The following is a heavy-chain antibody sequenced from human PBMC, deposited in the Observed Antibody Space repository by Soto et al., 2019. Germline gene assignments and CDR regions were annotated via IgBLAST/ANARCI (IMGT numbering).Heavy chain of an antibody. CDR1: GGTFSSYA. D-gene: IGHD6-6*01. V-gene: IGHV1-69*01. CDR3: ASSSIEIEYSSSYHFDY. J-gene: IGHJ4*02. CDR2: IIPIFGTA. Sequence: QVPLVQSGAEVKKPGSSVKVSCKASGGTFSSYAISWVRQAPGQGLEWMGGIIPIFGTANYAQKFQGRVTITADESTSTAYMELSSLRSEDTAVYYCASSSIEIEYSSSYHFDYWGQGTLVTVSS.